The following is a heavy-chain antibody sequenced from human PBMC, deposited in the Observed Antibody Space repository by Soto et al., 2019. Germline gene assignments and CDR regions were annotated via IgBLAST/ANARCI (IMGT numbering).Heavy chain of an antibody. V-gene: IGHV4-59*08. J-gene: IGHJ4*02. CDR1: GGSISSYY. CDR2: IYYSGST. Sequence: SETLSLTCTVSGGSISSYYWSWIRQPPGKGLEWIGYIYYSGSTNYNPSLKSRVTISVDTSKNQFSLKLSSVTAADTAVYYCASTGIAVAGHFDYWGQGTLVTVSS. D-gene: IGHD6-19*01. CDR3: ASTGIAVAGHFDY.